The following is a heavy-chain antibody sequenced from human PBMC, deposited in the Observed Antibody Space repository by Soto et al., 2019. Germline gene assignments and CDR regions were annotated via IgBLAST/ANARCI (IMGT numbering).Heavy chain of an antibody. V-gene: IGHV4-31*03. CDR1: GGSISSGGYY. CDR3: ARDWRATTDYYYGMDV. Sequence: QVQLQESRQGLVKPSQTLSLTCTVSGGSISSGGYYWSWIRKQPGKGLEWLGYIYYSGSTYYNPSLKSRVTISVDTSKNQCSLKLSAVTAADTAVYYCARDWRATTDYYYGMDVWGQGNTVTVSS. J-gene: IGHJ6*02. CDR2: IYYSGST. D-gene: IGHD1-26*01.